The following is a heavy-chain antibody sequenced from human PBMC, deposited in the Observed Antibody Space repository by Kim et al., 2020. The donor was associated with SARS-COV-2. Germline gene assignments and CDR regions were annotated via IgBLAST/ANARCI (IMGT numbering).Heavy chain of an antibody. J-gene: IGHJ4*02. V-gene: IGHV3-23*01. CDR3: AKAGGELEPYDDRYYFDY. Sequence: MGRFTTSRDNSKNTLDLQMNSLRAEDTAVYYCAKAGGELEPYDDRYYFDYWGQGTLVTVSS. D-gene: IGHD1-1*01.